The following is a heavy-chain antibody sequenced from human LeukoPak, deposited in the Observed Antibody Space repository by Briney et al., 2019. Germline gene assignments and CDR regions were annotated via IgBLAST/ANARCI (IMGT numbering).Heavy chain of an antibody. V-gene: IGHV3-74*01. Sequence: GGSLRLSCAASGFTFSSYWMHWVRQVPGKGLVWVSRINSDGSSTSYADSVKGRFTVSRDNSKNTLYLQINSLRAEDTAIYYCAQDPARGAAFDSWGLGTMVTVSS. D-gene: IGHD2-2*01. J-gene: IGHJ3*02. CDR2: INSDGSST. CDR3: AQDPARGAAFDS. CDR1: GFTFSSYW.